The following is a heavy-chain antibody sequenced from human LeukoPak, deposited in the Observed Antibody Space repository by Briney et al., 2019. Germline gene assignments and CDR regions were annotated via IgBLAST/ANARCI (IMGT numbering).Heavy chain of an antibody. Sequence: ASMKVSCKASGYTFTSYDINWVRQATGQGLEWMGWMNPNSGNTGYAQKFQGRVTMTRNTSISTAYMELSSLRSEDTAVYYCARGPSYLCGGDCYADYWGQGTLVTVSS. J-gene: IGHJ4*02. D-gene: IGHD2-21*02. CDR3: ARGPSYLCGGDCYADY. CDR1: GYTFTSYD. CDR2: MNPNSGNT. V-gene: IGHV1-8*01.